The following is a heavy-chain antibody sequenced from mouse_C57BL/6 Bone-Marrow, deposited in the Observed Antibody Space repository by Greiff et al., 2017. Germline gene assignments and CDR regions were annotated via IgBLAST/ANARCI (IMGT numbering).Heavy chain of an antibody. Sequence: VQLQESGAELARPGASVKLSCKASGYTFTSYGISWVKQRTGQGLEWIGEIYPRSGNTYYNEKFKGKATLTADKSSSTAYMELRSLTSEDSAVYFCARENYASRGLDYWGQGTAVTVSS. CDR2: IYPRSGNT. J-gene: IGHJ4*01. D-gene: IGHD1-1*01. CDR1: GYTFTSYG. V-gene: IGHV1-81*01. CDR3: ARENYASRGLDY.